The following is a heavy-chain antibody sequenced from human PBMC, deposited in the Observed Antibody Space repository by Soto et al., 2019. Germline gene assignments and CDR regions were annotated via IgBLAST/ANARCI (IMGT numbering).Heavy chain of an antibody. CDR2: ISSSSSYI. D-gene: IGHD6-19*01. CDR1: GFTFSSYS. Sequence: GGSLRLSCAASGFTFSSYSMNWVRQAPGKGLEWVSSISSSSSYIYYADSVKGRFTITRDNAKNSLYLQMNSLRAEDTAVYYCARDVSSGWYVGFDYWGQGTLVTVSS. J-gene: IGHJ4*02. CDR3: ARDVSSGWYVGFDY. V-gene: IGHV3-21*01.